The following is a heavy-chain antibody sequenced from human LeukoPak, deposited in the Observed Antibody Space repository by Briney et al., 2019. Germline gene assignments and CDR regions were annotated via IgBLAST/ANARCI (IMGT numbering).Heavy chain of an antibody. CDR2: IDYDSSHI. D-gene: IGHD3-9*01. V-gene: IGHV3-21*01. CDR1: GFTFSNSA. CDR3: ARDPLRYLRVGHYDY. J-gene: IGHJ4*02. Sequence: PWGSLRLSCAASGFTFSNSAMNWVRQVPGKGLEWVSSIDYDSSHIYYAASVRGRFTISRDNARNSAYLQMNSLRVEDTAVYYCARDPLRYLRVGHYDYWGQGTLVAVSS.